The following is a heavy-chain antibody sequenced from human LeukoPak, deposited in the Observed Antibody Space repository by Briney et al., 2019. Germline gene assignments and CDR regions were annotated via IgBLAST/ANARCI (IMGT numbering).Heavy chain of an antibody. CDR3: ASEAFCAGGSCYLHRVAS. Sequence: ASVKVSCKASGYTFTAYYMHWVRQAPGQGLEWMGWIDTNSGGTNYAQKCQGRVTITRDTSIGTAYMELSSLISDDTAVYYCASEAFCAGGSCYLHRVASWGPGTLVTVSS. CDR1: GYTFTAYY. V-gene: IGHV1-2*02. D-gene: IGHD2-15*01. J-gene: IGHJ4*02. CDR2: IDTNSGGT.